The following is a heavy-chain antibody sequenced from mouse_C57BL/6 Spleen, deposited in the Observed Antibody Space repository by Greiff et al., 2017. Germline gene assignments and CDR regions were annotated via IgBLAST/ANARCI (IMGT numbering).Heavy chain of an antibody. J-gene: IGHJ2*01. V-gene: IGHV1-69*01. CDR1: GYTFTSYW. CDR2: LDPSDSYT. Sequence: QVQLKQPGAELVMPGASVKLSCKASGYTFTSYWMHWVKQRPGQGLEWIGELDPSDSYTNYNQKFKGKSTLTVDKSSSTAYMQLSSLTSEDSAVYYCAREAGTSYFGYWGQGTTLTVSS. CDR3: AREAGTSYFGY. D-gene: IGHD4-1*01.